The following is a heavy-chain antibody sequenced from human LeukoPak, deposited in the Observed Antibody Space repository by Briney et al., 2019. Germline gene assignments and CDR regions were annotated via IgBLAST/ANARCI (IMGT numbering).Heavy chain of an antibody. Sequence: PGGSLRLSCAASGFTFSTYSMNWVRQAPGKGLEWVSYISSSSSTKYYADSVKGRFTISRGNSKNSLYLQMNSLRAEDTAVYYCARPPGDYWGQGTLVTVSS. CDR2: ISSSSSTK. CDR3: ARPPGDY. J-gene: IGHJ4*02. V-gene: IGHV3-48*04. CDR1: GFTFSTYS.